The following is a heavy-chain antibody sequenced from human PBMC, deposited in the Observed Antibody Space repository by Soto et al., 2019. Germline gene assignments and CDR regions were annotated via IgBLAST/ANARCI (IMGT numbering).Heavy chain of an antibody. CDR3: ASSESQFPAAPPGAFDI. J-gene: IGHJ3*02. CDR1: GYTFTSYG. V-gene: IGHV1-18*01. D-gene: IGHD2-2*01. CDR2: ISAYNGNT. Sequence: ASVKVSCKASGYTFTSYGISWVRQAPGQGLEWMGWISAYNGNTNYAQKLQGRVTMTTDTSTSTAYMELRSLRSDDTAVYYCASSESQFPAAPPGAFDIWGQGTMVTVSS.